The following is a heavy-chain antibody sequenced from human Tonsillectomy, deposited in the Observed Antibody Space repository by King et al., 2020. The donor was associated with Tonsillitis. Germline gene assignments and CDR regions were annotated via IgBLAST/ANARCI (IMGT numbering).Heavy chain of an antibody. CDR3: ARGGHPEYSNPPDY. D-gene: IGHD4-11*01. CDR2: IGRSGGDT. J-gene: IGHJ4*02. V-gene: IGHV3-23*04. Sequence: VQLVESGGGLVQPGGSLRLSCAASGFTFSSYAMSWVRQAPGKGLEWVSAIGRSGGDTYSADSVKGRFTISRDNSKNTLHLQLNSLRAEDTAVYYCARGGHPEYSNPPDYWGQGTLVTVSS. CDR1: GFTFSSYA.